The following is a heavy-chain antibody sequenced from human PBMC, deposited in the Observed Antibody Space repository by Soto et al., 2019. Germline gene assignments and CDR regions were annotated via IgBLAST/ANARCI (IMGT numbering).Heavy chain of an antibody. CDR1: GFTFSSYG. D-gene: IGHD6-13*01. V-gene: IGHV3-33*01. J-gene: IGHJ4*02. CDR3: ARDTSIAAARPLGPDY. CDR2: IWYDGSNK. Sequence: QVQLVESGGGVVQPGRSLRLSCAASGFTFSSYGMHWVRQAPGKGLEWVAVIWYDGSNKYYVDSVKGRFTISRDNSKNTLYLQMNSLRAEDTAVYYCARDTSIAAARPLGPDYWGQGTLVTVSS.